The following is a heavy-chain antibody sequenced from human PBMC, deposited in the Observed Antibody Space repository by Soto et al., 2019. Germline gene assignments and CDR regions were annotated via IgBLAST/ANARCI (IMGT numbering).Heavy chain of an antibody. CDR2: IYSGGRT. V-gene: IGHV3-66*01. Sequence: EVPLVESGGGLVQPGGSLRLSCAASGFTVGNNYMNWVRQAPGTGLEWVLVIYSGGRTDYADSVKGRSTISRDSSKNTLFLQTNSLRAEDTSIYYCAARAVAGPRWGQGTRVTVSS. CDR3: AARAVAGPR. D-gene: IGHD6-19*01. J-gene: IGHJ4*02. CDR1: GFTVGNNY.